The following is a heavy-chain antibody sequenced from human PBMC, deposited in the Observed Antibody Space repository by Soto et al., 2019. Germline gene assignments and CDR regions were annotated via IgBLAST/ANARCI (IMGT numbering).Heavy chain of an antibody. J-gene: IGHJ4*02. Sequence: ASVTVSCQASGYTFTSYYMHWVRQAPGQGLEWMGIINPSGGSTSYAQKFQGRVTMTRDTSTSTVYMELNSLRAEDTAVYYCASAVGSSGYYAFDYWGQGTLVTVSS. D-gene: IGHD3-22*01. CDR2: INPSGGST. V-gene: IGHV1-46*01. CDR3: ASAVGSSGYYAFDY. CDR1: GYTFTSYY.